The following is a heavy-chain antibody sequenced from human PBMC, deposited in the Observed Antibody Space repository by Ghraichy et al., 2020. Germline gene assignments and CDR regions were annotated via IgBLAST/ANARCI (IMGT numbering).Heavy chain of an antibody. V-gene: IGHV4-59*01. Sequence: SETLSLTCTVSGGSISTYYWSWIRQPPGKGLEWIGYIYYSGSTNYNPSLKSRVTISVDTSKNQFSLKLSSVTAADTAVYYCASGSSSLIYDYWGQGTLVTVSS. D-gene: IGHD6-6*01. CDR1: GGSISTYY. J-gene: IGHJ4*02. CDR3: ASGSSSLIYDY. CDR2: IYYSGST.